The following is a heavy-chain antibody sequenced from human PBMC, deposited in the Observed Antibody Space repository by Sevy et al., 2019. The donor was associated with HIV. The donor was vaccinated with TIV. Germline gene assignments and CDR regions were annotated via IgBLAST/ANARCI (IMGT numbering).Heavy chain of an antibody. V-gene: IGHV4-59*08. D-gene: IGHD6-19*01. Sequence: SETLSLTCTVSGGSITSLYWNWIRQPPGKGLEWIANIYYNGHINYNPSLKSRVTLSLDTSKNQFSLRLSSVTAADTAMYYCALANAWGRGCSWGQGTLVTVSS. J-gene: IGHJ5*02. CDR1: GGSITSLY. CDR3: ALANAWGRGCS. CDR2: IYYNGHI.